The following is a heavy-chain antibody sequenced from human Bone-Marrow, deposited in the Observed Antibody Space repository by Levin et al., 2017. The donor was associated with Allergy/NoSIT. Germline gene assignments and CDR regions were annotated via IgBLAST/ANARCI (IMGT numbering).Heavy chain of an antibody. CDR3: AKGLDCSGENCKDS. D-gene: IGHD2-15*01. CDR2: ISYDGSKK. Sequence: GGSLRLSCAASGFAFSSYDIHWVRQAPGKGLEWVALISYDGSKKYYADSVKGRFTMSRDNSKNTLNLQMNSLRPEDTAAYYCAKGLDCSGENCKDSWGQGTLVTVSS. CDR1: GFAFSSYD. J-gene: IGHJ4*02. V-gene: IGHV3-30*18.